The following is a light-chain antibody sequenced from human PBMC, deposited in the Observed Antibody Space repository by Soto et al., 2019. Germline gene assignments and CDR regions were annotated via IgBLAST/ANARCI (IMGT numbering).Light chain of an antibody. V-gene: IGLV2-23*01. CDR2: EGS. CDR3: CSYAGSSTYV. J-gene: IGLJ1*01. CDR1: SSDVGSYNL. Sequence: QSVLTQPASVSGSPGQSITISCTVTSSDVGSYNLVSWYQQHPGKAPKLMIYEGSKWPSGVSNRFSVSKSGNTASMTISGIQVEDEADYYCCSYAGSSTYVFGTGTKVTVL.